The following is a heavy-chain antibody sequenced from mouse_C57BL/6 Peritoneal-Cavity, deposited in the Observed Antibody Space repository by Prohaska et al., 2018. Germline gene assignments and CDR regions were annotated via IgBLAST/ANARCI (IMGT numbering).Heavy chain of an antibody. J-gene: IGHJ1*03. D-gene: IGHD2-4*01. CDR1: GFSLTSYG. CDR2: IWSDGST. V-gene: IGHV2-6*03. Sequence: QVQLKESGPGLVATSQSLSIKCTVPGFSLTSYGVHWVRQPPVKGLEWLVVIWSDGSTTYYSAHKSRLCISKDNSKSQVCLKMNILQTDDTAIYYCASDYDWYFDFWGTGTTLTVSS. CDR3: ASDYDWYFDF.